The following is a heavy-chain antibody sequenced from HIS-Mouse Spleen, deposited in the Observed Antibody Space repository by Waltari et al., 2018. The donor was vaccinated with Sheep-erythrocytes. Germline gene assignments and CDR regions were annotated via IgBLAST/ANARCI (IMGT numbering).Heavy chain of an antibody. CDR3: ARLELGQFDY. CDR2: IYYSGST. V-gene: IGHV4-59*08. CDR1: VGPISSYY. Sequence: QVQLQESGPGLVKPSETLSLTCPVPVGPISSYYWRWIRQPPGKGLEWIGYIYYSGSTNYNPSLKSRVTISVDTSKNQFSLKLSSVTAADTAVYYCARLELGQFDYWGQGTLVTVSA. J-gene: IGHJ4*02. D-gene: IGHD1-26*01.